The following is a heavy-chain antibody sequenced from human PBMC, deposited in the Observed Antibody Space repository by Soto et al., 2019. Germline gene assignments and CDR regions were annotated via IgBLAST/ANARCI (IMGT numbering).Heavy chain of an antibody. CDR1: GFTFSSYA. V-gene: IGHV3-23*01. Sequence: GGSLRLSCAASGFTFSSYAMSWVRQAPGKGLEWVSAISGSGGSTYYADSVKGRFTISRDNSKNTLYLQMNSLRAEDTAVYYCAKDSGEVLLWFGAMDVWGKGTTVTVSS. J-gene: IGHJ6*03. D-gene: IGHD3-10*01. CDR3: AKDSGEVLLWFGAMDV. CDR2: ISGSGGST.